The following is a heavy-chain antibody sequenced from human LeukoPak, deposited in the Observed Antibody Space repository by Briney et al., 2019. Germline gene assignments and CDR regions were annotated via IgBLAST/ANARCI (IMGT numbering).Heavy chain of an antibody. V-gene: IGHV3-74*01. D-gene: IGHD3-10*01. J-gene: IGHJ4*02. CDR2: INSDGSST. CDR1: GLDFNRYW. Sequence: PRGSLRLSCAASGLDFNRYWMHWVRQAPGKGLVWDSCINSDGSSTRHADSVKGRFIISRDNVKNMLYLQMNSLTAGDTAVYYCASRGGYSRPPAEFWGQGSLVAVSS. CDR3: ASRGGYSRPPAEF.